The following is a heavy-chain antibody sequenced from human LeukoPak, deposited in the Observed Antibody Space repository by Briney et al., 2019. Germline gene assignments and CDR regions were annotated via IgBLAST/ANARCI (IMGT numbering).Heavy chain of an antibody. Sequence: SETLSLTCTVSGGSISSYYWSWIRQPPGKGLEWIGEINHSGSTNYNPSLKSRVTISVDTSKNQFSLKLSSVTAADTAVYYCARMELASYYYMDVWGKGTTVTVSS. D-gene: IGHD1-7*01. CDR2: INHSGST. CDR1: GGSISSYY. V-gene: IGHV4-34*01. CDR3: ARMELASYYYMDV. J-gene: IGHJ6*03.